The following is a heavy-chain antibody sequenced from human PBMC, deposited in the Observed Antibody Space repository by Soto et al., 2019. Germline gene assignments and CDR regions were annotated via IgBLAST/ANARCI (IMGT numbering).Heavy chain of an antibody. Sequence: ASVKVSCKASGYTFTGYYMHWVRQAPGQGLERKGRINPNSGGTNYAQKYQSWVTMTRDTSISTDYKELSRLRSDDTAENFFARDSGSAMYTTPMDVWGQGTTVTVSS. D-gene: IGHD3-10*01. CDR2: INPNSGGT. CDR3: ARDSGSAMYTTPMDV. V-gene: IGHV1-2*04. CDR1: GYTFTGYY. J-gene: IGHJ6*02.